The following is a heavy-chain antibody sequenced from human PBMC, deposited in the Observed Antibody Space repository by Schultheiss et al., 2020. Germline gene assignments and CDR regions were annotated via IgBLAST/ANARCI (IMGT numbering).Heavy chain of an antibody. V-gene: IGHV3-7*01. D-gene: IGHD3-9*01. CDR1: GFTFSSYW. Sequence: GGSLRLSCAASGFTFSSYWMSWVRQAPGKGLEWVANIKQDGSEKYYVDSVKGRFTISRDNAKNSLYLQMNSLRAEDTAVYYCARGDYDILTGYYHYYYWGQGTLVTVSS. CDR2: IKQDGSEK. CDR3: ARGDYDILTGYYHYYY. J-gene: IGHJ4*02.